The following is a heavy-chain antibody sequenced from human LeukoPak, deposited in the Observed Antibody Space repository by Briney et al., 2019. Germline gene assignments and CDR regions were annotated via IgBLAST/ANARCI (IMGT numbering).Heavy chain of an antibody. V-gene: IGHV4-59*01. CDR3: ARETYYYYYMDV. CDR2: IYYSGST. J-gene: IGHJ6*03. CDR1: GGSISGYC. Sequence: SETLSLTCTVSGGSISGYCWTWIRQPPGKVLEWIGYIYYSGSTNYNPSLKSRVTISVDTSKNQFSLNLNSVTAADTAVYYCARETYYYYYMDVWGKGTTVTVSS.